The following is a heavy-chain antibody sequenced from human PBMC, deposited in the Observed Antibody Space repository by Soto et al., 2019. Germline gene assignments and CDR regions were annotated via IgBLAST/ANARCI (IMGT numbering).Heavy chain of an antibody. CDR3: AKRYDFWSGRWYGLGV. D-gene: IGHD3-3*01. J-gene: IGHJ6*02. CDR1: GASINSANW. Sequence: QVLLEESGPGLVRPSGTLSLTCSVSGASINSANWWVWVRQPPGKGLEWIGEIYHIGSTTYNPSLQSRAAISVAKSKNQFSLIVTSVTAPDTAVYYCAKRYDFWSGRWYGLGVWGQGTTVTVSS. CDR2: IYHIGST. V-gene: IGHV4-4*02.